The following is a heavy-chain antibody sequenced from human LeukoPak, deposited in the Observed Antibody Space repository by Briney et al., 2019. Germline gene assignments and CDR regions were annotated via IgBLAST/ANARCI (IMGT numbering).Heavy chain of an antibody. D-gene: IGHD1-26*01. CDR3: TRDPPEWELPQDY. J-gene: IGHJ4*02. CDR2: INSDGSTI. Sequence: GGSLRLSCAASGFTFSSYWMHWVRQAPGKGLVWVSRINSDGSTISYADSVKGRFPISRDNAKNTLYLQMNSLRAGDTAVYFCTRDPPEWELPQDYWGQGTLVTVSS. V-gene: IGHV3-74*01. CDR1: GFTFSSYW.